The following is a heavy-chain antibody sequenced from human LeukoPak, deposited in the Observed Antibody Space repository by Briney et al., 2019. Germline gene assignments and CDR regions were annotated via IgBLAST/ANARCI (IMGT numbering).Heavy chain of an antibody. CDR1: GGSISSGSYY. CDR2: IYNSGNT. J-gene: IGHJ4*02. D-gene: IGHD4-17*01. Sequence: PSQTLSLTCTVSGGSISSGSYYWSWIRQPPGKGLEWIGYIYNSGNTNYNPSLRSRVSISMDTSKNQFSLKLTSVTAADTAVYYCARLANGGFGDYVTIWGQGTLVTVSS. V-gene: IGHV4-61*09. CDR3: ARLANGGFGDYVTI.